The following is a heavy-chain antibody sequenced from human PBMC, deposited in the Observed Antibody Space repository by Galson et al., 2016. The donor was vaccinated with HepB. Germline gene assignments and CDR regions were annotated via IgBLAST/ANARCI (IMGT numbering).Heavy chain of an antibody. V-gene: IGHV1-18*04. CDR1: GYTFNNYG. Sequence: SVKVSCKASGYTFNNYGINWVRQAPGRGLEWMGWISGHNGETKFPQKLQARVTVTTDTSTSTAYLELRSLRSDDTAVYYCARGEGSGLGDMDVWGKGPTVSVSS. J-gene: IGHJ6*03. CDR2: ISGHNGET. D-gene: IGHD6-19*01. CDR3: ARGEGSGLGDMDV.